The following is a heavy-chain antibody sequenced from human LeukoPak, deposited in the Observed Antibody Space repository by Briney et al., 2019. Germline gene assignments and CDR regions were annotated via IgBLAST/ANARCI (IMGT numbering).Heavy chain of an antibody. Sequence: PSQTLSLTCAISGDSVSSNSAAWNWIRQSPSRGLEWLGRTYYRSKWYNDYAVSVKSRITINPDTSKNQFSLQLNSVTPEDTAVYYCARDWGPTGDPYWYFDLWGRGTLVTVSS. CDR3: ARDWGPTGDPYWYFDL. D-gene: IGHD7-27*01. V-gene: IGHV6-1*01. CDR2: TYYRSKWYN. J-gene: IGHJ2*01. CDR1: GDSVSSNSAA.